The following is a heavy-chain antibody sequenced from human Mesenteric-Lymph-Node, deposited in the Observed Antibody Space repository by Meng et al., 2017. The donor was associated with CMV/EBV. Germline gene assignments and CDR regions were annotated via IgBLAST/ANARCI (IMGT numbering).Heavy chain of an antibody. CDR1: GFTFSSYW. Sequence: GGSLRLSCAASGFTFSSYWMSWVRQAPGKGLEWVGRIRNKANSYTTEYAASVKGRFTVSRDDSKNSLYLQMDSLKTEDTAVYYCTRGNRGLDYWGQGTLVTVSS. D-gene: IGHD1/OR15-1a*01. J-gene: IGHJ4*02. CDR2: IRNKANSYTT. V-gene: IGHV3-72*01. CDR3: TRGNRGLDY.